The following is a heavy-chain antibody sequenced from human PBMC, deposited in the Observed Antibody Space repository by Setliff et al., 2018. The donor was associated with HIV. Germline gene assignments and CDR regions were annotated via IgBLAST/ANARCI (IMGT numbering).Heavy chain of an antibody. J-gene: IGHJ1*01. CDR3: ARDPAPSSSASYFQH. Sequence: ASVKVSCKASGYTFTSYYMHWVRQAPGQGLEWMGIINPSSGSTTYAQKFQGRVTMTRDTSTSTVYMELSSLRSEDTAVYYCARDPAPSSSASYFQHWARAPRSPSPQ. V-gene: IGHV1-46*01. CDR1: GYTFTSYY. D-gene: IGHD6-6*01. CDR2: INPSSGST.